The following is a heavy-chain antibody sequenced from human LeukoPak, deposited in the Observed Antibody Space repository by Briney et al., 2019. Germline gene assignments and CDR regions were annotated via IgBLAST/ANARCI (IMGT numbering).Heavy chain of an antibody. CDR2: IDSGGSRI. J-gene: IGHJ4*02. CDR3: ARGRSGSYGFFDY. D-gene: IGHD3-10*01. CDR1: GFTFSSYS. V-gene: IGHV3-74*03. Sequence: PGGSLRLSCAASGFTFSSYSMNWVRQAPGKGLVWVSRIDSGGSRITYADSVKGRFTISRDNAKNTVYLQMNSLRAEDTAVYYCARGRSGSYGFFDYWSLGNLVTVS.